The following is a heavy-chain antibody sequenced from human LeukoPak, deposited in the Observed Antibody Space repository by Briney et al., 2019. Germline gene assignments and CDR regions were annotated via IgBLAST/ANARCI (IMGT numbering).Heavy chain of an antibody. J-gene: IGHJ4*02. Sequence: PGGSLRLSCAGSRFIFSSYAMHWVRQAPGKGLEWVAVISYDGSNKYYADSVKGRFTISRDNAKNSLYLQMNSLRAEDTAVYYCAREVEMATTVDYWGQGTLVTVSS. V-gene: IGHV3-30-3*01. CDR2: ISYDGSNK. CDR3: AREVEMATTVDY. CDR1: RFIFSSYA. D-gene: IGHD5-24*01.